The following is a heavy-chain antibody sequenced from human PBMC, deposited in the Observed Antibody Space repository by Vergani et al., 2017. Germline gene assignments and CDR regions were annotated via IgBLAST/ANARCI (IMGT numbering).Heavy chain of an antibody. CDR3: AKHFRGGGIDY. CDR1: GFTSAGYA. J-gene: IGHJ4*02. V-gene: IGHV3-9*02. D-gene: IGHD3-16*01. CDR2: ISWNSNSI. Sequence: EVQLEESGGGLVLPGRSLRLSCVASGFTSAGYAMHWVRQAPGKGLEWVSGISWNSNSIGYADSVKGRFTISRDNAKNSLYLQMNSLRAEDTALYYCAKHFRGGGIDYWGQGTQVIVSS.